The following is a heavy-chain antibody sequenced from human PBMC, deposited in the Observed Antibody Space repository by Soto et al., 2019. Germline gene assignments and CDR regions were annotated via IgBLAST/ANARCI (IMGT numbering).Heavy chain of an antibody. Sequence: SETLSLTCTVSGGSISSYYWSWIRQPPGKGLEWIGYIYYSGSTNYNPSLKSRVTISVDTSKNQFSLKLSSVTAADTAVYYCASGEAIFGVVIDPYYYMDVWGKGTTVTVSS. CDR2: IYYSGST. CDR1: GGSISSYY. CDR3: ASGEAIFGVVIDPYYYMDV. V-gene: IGHV4-59*08. D-gene: IGHD3-3*01. J-gene: IGHJ6*03.